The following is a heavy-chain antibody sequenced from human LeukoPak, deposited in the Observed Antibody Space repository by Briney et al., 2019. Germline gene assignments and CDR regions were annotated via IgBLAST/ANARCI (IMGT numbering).Heavy chain of an antibody. V-gene: IGHV1-18*01. D-gene: IGHD3-22*01. CDR1: GYTFTSYG. J-gene: IGHJ4*02. CDR3: AATPRYYDSSGYYY. Sequence: AWVKVSCKASGYTFTSYGISWVGQATGQGLEWMGWISFINGNTNFAQKLQGRVTMTTDTSTSTAYMEQRSLRPDDTAVYYCAATPRYYDSSGYYYWGQGTLVTVSS. CDR2: ISFINGNT.